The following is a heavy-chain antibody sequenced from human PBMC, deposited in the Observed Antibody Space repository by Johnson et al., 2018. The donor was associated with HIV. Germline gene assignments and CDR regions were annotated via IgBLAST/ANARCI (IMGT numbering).Heavy chain of an antibody. CDR2: IGTAGDT. V-gene: IGHV3-13*01. J-gene: IGHJ3*02. CDR1: GFTFSSYD. D-gene: IGHD2/OR15-2a*01. CDR3: ARESTLGAFDI. Sequence: VQLVESGGGLVQPGGSLRLSCAASGFTFSSYDMHWVRKATGKGLEWVSAIGTAGDTYYPGSVKGRFTISRENAKNSLYLQMNSLRAGDTAVYYCARESTLGAFDIWGQGTMVTVSS.